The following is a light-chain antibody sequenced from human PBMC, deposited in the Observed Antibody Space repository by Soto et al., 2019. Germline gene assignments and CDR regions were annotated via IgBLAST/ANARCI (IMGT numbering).Light chain of an antibody. CDR3: QQVGSSPIT. V-gene: IGKV3-20*01. CDR1: QSVNRSY. Sequence: EIVLTQSPGTLSLSPGERATLSCRASQSVNRSYLVWYQQRPGQAPRLLIYGASSRATGIPDRFSGSASGADFTLTISRLEPDDFALYYCQQVGSSPITFGQGTRLEIK. J-gene: IGKJ5*01. CDR2: GAS.